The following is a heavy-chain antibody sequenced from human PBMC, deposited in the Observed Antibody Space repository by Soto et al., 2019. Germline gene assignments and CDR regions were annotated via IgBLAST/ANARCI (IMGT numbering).Heavy chain of an antibody. V-gene: IGHV4-39*01. J-gene: IGHJ4*02. Sequence: PSETLSLTCTVSGGSISSSSYYWCWIRQPPGKGLEWIGSIYYSGSTYYNPSLKSRVTISVDTSKNQFSLKLSSVTAADTAVYYCATLVIAASLNDYWGQGTLATVSS. CDR3: ATLVIAASLNDY. CDR1: GGSISSSSYY. D-gene: IGHD6-13*01. CDR2: IYYSGST.